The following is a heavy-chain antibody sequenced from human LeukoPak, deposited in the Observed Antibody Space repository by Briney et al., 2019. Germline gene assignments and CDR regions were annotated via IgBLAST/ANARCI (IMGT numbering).Heavy chain of an antibody. Sequence: ASVKVSCKASGYTFTSYYMHWVRQAPGQGLEWMGIINPSGGSTSYAQKFQGRVTMTRDMSTSTVYMELSSLRSEDTAVYYCARHREKRDYYDFWSGDNWFDPWGQGTLVTVSS. D-gene: IGHD3-3*01. J-gene: IGHJ5*02. CDR3: ARHREKRDYYDFWSGDNWFDP. CDR2: INPSGGST. V-gene: IGHV1-46*01. CDR1: GYTFTSYY.